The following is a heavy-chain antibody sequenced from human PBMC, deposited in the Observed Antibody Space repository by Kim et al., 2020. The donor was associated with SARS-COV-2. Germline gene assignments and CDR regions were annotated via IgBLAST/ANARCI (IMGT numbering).Heavy chain of an antibody. J-gene: IGHJ5*02. CDR1: GGTFSNYA. CDR2: ILPIVDIP. Sequence: SVKVSCKASGGTFSNYAVNWVRQAPGQGIEWMGRILPIVDIPNYARNFQGRLTTTTDKSPSPAYMDLTGLTSADTAVYYCARGGQVVIDGRVSLTPYYHWGQGALVTVSS. V-gene: IGHV1-69*04. D-gene: IGHD2-21*01. CDR3: ARGGQVVIDGRVSLTPYYH.